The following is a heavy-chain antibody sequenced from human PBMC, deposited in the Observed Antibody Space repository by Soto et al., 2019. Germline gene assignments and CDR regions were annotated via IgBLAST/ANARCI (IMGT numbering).Heavy chain of an antibody. V-gene: IGHV4-4*07. CDR3: AKATPFTIFGVVMESPYYYYYGMDV. J-gene: IGHJ6*02. CDR1: GGSISSHY. Sequence: QVQLQESGPGLVKPSETLSLTCTVSGGSISSHYWSWIRQPAGKGLEWIGRIYASGNTNYNPSLKSRVTMSVDTSQNQFSLKLSSVTAADTAVYYCAKATPFTIFGVVMESPYYYYYGMDVWGQGTTVTVSS. CDR2: IYASGNT. D-gene: IGHD3-3*01.